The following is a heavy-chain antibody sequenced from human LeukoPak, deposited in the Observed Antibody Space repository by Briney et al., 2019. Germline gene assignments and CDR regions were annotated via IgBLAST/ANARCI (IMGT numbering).Heavy chain of an antibody. Sequence: GESLKISCKGSGYSFTSYWIGWVRQMPGKGLEWMGIIYPGDSDTRYSPSFQGQVTISADKSISTAYLQWSSLKASDTAMYYCARLRGERFLEWLPRFDYWGQGTLVTVSS. CDR2: IYPGDSDT. V-gene: IGHV5-51*01. CDR3: ARLRGERFLEWLPRFDY. CDR1: GYSFTSYW. D-gene: IGHD3-3*01. J-gene: IGHJ4*02.